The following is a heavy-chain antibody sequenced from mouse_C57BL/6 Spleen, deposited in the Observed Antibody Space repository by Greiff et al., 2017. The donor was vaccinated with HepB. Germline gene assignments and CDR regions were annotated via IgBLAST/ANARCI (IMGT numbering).Heavy chain of an antibody. CDR1: GFTFTDYY. Sequence: EVKLMESGGGLVQPGGSLSLSCAASGFTFTDYYMSWVRQPPGKALEWLGFIRNKANGYTTEYSAAVKGRFTISRDNSQSILYLQMNALRAEDSATYYCARYILTTYFDYWGQGTTLTVSS. J-gene: IGHJ2*01. CDR2: IRNKANGYTT. D-gene: IGHD1-1*01. CDR3: ARYILTTYFDY. V-gene: IGHV7-3*01.